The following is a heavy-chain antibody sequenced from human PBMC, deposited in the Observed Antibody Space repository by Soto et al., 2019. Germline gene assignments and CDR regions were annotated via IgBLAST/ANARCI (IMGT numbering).Heavy chain of an antibody. D-gene: IGHD4-17*01. Sequence: QVQLVESGGGVVQPGRSLRLSCAASGFTFSSYGMHWVRQAPGTGLEWVAVIWYDGSNKYYADSVKGRFTISRDNSKNTLYLQMNSLRAEDTAVYYCARGTIGMTTSIGYGMDVWGQGTTVTVSS. CDR3: ARGTIGMTTSIGYGMDV. CDR1: GFTFSSYG. J-gene: IGHJ6*02. CDR2: IWYDGSNK. V-gene: IGHV3-33*01.